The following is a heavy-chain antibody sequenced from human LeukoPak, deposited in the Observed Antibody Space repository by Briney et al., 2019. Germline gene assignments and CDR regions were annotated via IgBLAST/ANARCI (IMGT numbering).Heavy chain of an antibody. D-gene: IGHD3-10*01. CDR1: GFTFSSYG. CDR3: ARDHGYYGSGSPLYYFDY. V-gene: IGHV3-66*01. CDR2: IYSGGST. J-gene: IGHJ4*02. Sequence: GGSLRLSCAASGFTFSSYGMHWVRQAPGKGLEWVSVIYSGGSTYYADSVKGRFTISRDNSKNTLYLQMNSLRAEDTAVYYCARDHGYYGSGSPLYYFDYWGQGTLVTVSS.